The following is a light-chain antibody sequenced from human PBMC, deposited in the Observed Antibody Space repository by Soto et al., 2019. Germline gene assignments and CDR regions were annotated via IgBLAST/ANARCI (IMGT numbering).Light chain of an antibody. V-gene: IGLV2-14*01. CDR3: SSYTSTRTHV. J-gene: IGLJ1*01. Sequence: QSALTQPASVSGSPGQSITISCTGTSSDVGGYNYVSWYQQHAGKAPKLMIYEVITRPSGVSDRFSGSKSGNTASLTISGLQSEDEADYYCSSYTSTRTHVFGTGTKLTFL. CDR1: SSDVGGYNY. CDR2: EVI.